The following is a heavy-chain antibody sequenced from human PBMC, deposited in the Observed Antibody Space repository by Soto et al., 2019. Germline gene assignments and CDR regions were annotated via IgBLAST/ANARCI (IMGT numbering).Heavy chain of an antibody. J-gene: IGHJ6*03. Sequence: QVQLVQSGAEVKKPGASVKVSCKTSGYTFTSYDINWVRQAAGQGLEWMGWMNPNNGNTGHAQKFQGRVTMTRNTSESTAYMELNSLRSEDTAVYYCARGLKMTTVTHYYSYDMDLWGKGTTVTVSS. V-gene: IGHV1-8*01. CDR2: MNPNNGNT. CDR1: GYTFTSYD. D-gene: IGHD4-4*01. CDR3: ARGLKMTTVTHYYSYDMDL.